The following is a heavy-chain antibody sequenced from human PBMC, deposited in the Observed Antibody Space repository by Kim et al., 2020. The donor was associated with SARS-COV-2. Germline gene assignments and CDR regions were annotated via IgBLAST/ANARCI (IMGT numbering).Heavy chain of an antibody. CDR1: GGSISSGGYY. V-gene: IGHV4-31*03. CDR2: IYYSGST. Sequence: SETLSLTCTVSGGSISSGGYYWSCIRQHPGKGLEWIGYIYYSGSTYYNPSLKSRVTISVDTSKNQFSLKLSSVTAADTAVYYCATSIAAAGPFDYWGQGTLVTVSS. CDR3: ATSIAAAGPFDY. D-gene: IGHD6-13*01. J-gene: IGHJ4*02.